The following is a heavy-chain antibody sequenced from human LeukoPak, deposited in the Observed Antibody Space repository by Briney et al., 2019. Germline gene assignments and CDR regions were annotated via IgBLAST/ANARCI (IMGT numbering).Heavy chain of an antibody. Sequence: GGSRRLSCAASGFTFSSYEMNWVRQALGKGLEWVSYISSSGSTIYYADSVKGQFTISRDNAKNSLYLQMNSLRAEDTAVYYCAREEQGIAVPFDYWGQGTLATVSS. CDR1: GFTFSSYE. CDR2: ISSSGSTI. D-gene: IGHD6-19*01. CDR3: AREEQGIAVPFDY. V-gene: IGHV3-48*03. J-gene: IGHJ4*02.